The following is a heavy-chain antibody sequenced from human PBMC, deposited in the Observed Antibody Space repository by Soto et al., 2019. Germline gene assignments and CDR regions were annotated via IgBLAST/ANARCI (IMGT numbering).Heavy chain of an antibody. Sequence: SGPTLVNPTQTLTLTCTFSGFSLSTSGMCVSWIRQPPGKALEWLALIDWDDDKYYSTSLKTRLTISKDTSKNQVVLTMTNMDPVDTATYYCARTPYYDFWSGYLPHYYYGMDVWGQGTTVTVSS. CDR1: GFSLSTSGMC. CDR3: ARTPYYDFWSGYLPHYYYGMDV. V-gene: IGHV2-70*01. CDR2: IDWDDDK. J-gene: IGHJ6*02. D-gene: IGHD3-3*01.